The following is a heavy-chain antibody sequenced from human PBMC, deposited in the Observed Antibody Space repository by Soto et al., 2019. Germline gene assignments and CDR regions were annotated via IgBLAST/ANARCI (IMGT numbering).Heavy chain of an antibody. CDR2: ISYDGSNK. CDR3: ANGGILTPPGY. J-gene: IGHJ4*02. CDR1: GFTFSSYG. Sequence: QVQLVESGGGVVQPGRSLRLSCAASGFTFSSYGMNWVRQAPGKGLEWVAVISYDGSNKYYADSVKGRFTISRDNSKNTLYLQMHSLRAEDTAVYYCANGGILTPPGYLGQGTLVTVSS. V-gene: IGHV3-30*18. D-gene: IGHD3-9*01.